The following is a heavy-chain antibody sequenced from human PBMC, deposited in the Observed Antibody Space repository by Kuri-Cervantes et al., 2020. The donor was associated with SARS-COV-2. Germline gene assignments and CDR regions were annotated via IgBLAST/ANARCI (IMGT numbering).Heavy chain of an antibody. V-gene: IGHV3-33*05. Sequence: GSSLKICCAASGFTFSSYGIHLGRQAPDRGLEWVAVLSYDGSNKYYADSEKGRFTISRDNSKTTLYLQMNRLSAEDTAVYYCARAKGSIAVAAIFDYWGQGTMVTVSS. CDR2: LSYDGSNK. CDR3: ARAKGSIAVAAIFDY. J-gene: IGHJ4*02. D-gene: IGHD6-19*01. CDR1: GFTFSSYG.